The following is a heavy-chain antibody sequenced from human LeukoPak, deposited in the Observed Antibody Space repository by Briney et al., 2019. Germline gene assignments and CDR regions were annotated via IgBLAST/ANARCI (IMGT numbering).Heavy chain of an antibody. V-gene: IGHV2-70*01. CDR2: IDWDDDK. J-gene: IGHJ1*01. CDR1: GFSLSTRGMC. Sequence: SGPALVKPTQTLTLTCTFSGFSLSTRGMCVGWIRQPPGKALEWLALIDWDDDKYYSTSLKTRLTISKDTSKNQVVLTMTNMDPVDTATYYCARTAYYYDSSGYYSIGDFQHWGQGTLVTVSS. CDR3: ARTAYYYDSSGYYSIGDFQH. D-gene: IGHD3-22*01.